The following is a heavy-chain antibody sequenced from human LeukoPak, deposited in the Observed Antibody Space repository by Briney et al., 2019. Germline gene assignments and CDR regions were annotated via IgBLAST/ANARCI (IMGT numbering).Heavy chain of an antibody. CDR2: IIPIFGTA. D-gene: IGHD3-3*01. J-gene: IGHJ6*03. CDR3: ARSYDFWSGYLGGYYYYMDV. V-gene: IGHV1-69*06. Sequence: GASVKVSCKASGGTFSSYAISWVRQAPGQGLEWMGGIIPIFGTANYAQKFQGRVTITADKSTSTAYMEPSSLRSEDTAVYYCARSYDFWSGYLGGYYYYMDVWGKGTTVTVSS. CDR1: GGTFSSYA.